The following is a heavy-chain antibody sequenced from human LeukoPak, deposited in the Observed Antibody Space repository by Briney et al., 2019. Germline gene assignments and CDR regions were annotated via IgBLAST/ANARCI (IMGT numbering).Heavy chain of an antibody. D-gene: IGHD3-10*01. CDR1: GGSISSYY. Sequence: SETLSLTCTVSGGSISSYYWSWIRQPPGKGLEWIGYIYYSGSTNYNPSLKSRVTISVDTSKNQFSLKLSSVTAADTAVYYCAREGTDQYYYSYMDVWGKGTPVTVSS. J-gene: IGHJ6*03. V-gene: IGHV4-59*01. CDR2: IYYSGST. CDR3: AREGTDQYYYSYMDV.